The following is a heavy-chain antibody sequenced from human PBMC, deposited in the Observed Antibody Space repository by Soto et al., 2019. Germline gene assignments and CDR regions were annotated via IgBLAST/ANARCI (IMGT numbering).Heavy chain of an antibody. Sequence: QVQLQESGPGLVKPSETLSLTCTVSGGSISSYYWSWIRQPAGKGLEWIGRIYNSGSNKYNPSLKSRVTMSVDTSKNQCSLKLSSVTAADTAVYYCAREDKVVLARGAFDPWGQGTLVTVSS. J-gene: IGHJ5*02. CDR2: IYNSGSN. CDR1: GGSISSYY. CDR3: AREDKVVLARGAFDP. V-gene: IGHV4-4*07. D-gene: IGHD5-12*01.